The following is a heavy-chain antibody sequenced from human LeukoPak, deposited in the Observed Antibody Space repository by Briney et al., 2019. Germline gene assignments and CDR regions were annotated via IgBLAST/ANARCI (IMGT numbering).Heavy chain of an antibody. CDR3: ARWHYWDTGAYFDY. V-gene: IGHV4-31*03. D-gene: IGHD1-7*01. CDR1: GGPISSGAYY. Sequence: PSQTLSLTCTVSGGPISSGAYYWSWIRQHPGKGLEWIGYIYHSGNTYYNPSLKSRVTILVDTSNNQVSLKLNSVTAADTAVYYCARWHYWDTGAYFDYWGQGTLVTVSS. CDR2: IYHSGNT. J-gene: IGHJ4*02.